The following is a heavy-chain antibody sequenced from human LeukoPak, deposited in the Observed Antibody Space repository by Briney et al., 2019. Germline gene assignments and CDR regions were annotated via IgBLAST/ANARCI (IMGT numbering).Heavy chain of an antibody. CDR2: IYPGDSDT. D-gene: IGHD1-26*01. CDR3: ARGLGDIVGATPLAN. Sequence: GESLKISCKGSGYSFTSYWIGWVRQMPGKGLEWMGIIYPGDSDTRYSLSFQGQVTIAADKSISTAYLQWSSLKASDTAMYYCARGLGDIVGATPLANWGQGTLVTVSS. V-gene: IGHV5-51*01. CDR1: GYSFTSYW. J-gene: IGHJ4*02.